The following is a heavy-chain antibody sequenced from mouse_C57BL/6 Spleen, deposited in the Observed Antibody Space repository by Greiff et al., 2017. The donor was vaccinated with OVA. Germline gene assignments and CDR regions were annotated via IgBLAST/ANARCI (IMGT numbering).Heavy chain of an antibody. Sequence: EVKLVESGPELVKPGASVKISCKASGYSFTGYYMHWVKQSSEKSLEWIGEINPSTGGTSYNQKFKGKATLTVDKSSSTAYMQLKSLTSEDSAVYYCARGPSDYVFDYWGQGTTLTVSS. CDR3: ARGPSDYVFDY. V-gene: IGHV1-43*01. J-gene: IGHJ2*01. CDR2: INPSTGGT. CDR1: GYSFTGYY. D-gene: IGHD2-4*01.